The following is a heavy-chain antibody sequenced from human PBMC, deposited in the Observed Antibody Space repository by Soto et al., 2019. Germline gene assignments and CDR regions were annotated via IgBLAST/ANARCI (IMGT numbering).Heavy chain of an antibody. CDR3: ARTPPYYYDSSGYYADY. CDR2: ISAYNGNT. CDR1: GYTFTSYG. Sequence: QVQLVQSGAEVKKPGASVKVSCKASGYTFTSYGISWVRQAPGQGLERMGWISAYNGNTNYAQKLQGRVTMTTDTSTSTAYMELRSLRSDDTAVYYCARTPPYYYDSSGYYADYWGQGTLVTVSS. J-gene: IGHJ4*02. V-gene: IGHV1-18*01. D-gene: IGHD3-22*01.